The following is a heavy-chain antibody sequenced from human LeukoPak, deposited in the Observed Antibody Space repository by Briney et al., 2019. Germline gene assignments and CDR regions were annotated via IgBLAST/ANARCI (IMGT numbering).Heavy chain of an antibody. V-gene: IGHV3-7*01. J-gene: IGHJ4*02. Sequence: GGSLRLSCATSGFIFSSCWMCWVRGAPGRGLEWVANIKSDGSEEYYGDSVKGRFTISRDNAKNSLYLQMNSLRVEDTAVYYCARGDLWLGHWGQGSLVTVSS. D-gene: IGHD3-10*01. CDR3: ARGDLWLGH. CDR1: GFIFSSCW. CDR2: IKSDGSEE.